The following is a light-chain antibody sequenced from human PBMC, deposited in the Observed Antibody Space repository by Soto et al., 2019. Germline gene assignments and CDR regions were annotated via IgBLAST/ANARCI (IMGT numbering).Light chain of an antibody. Sequence: IVLTQSPATLSLSPGARATLSCRAGQSVSNYLAWYQQKPGQAPRLLIYDTFSGSTGIPARFSGSGSGTDFTHTISSLEPEDLAVYFCVQRSTWPWTSGQGTKVEIK. CDR1: QSVSNY. CDR3: VQRSTWPWT. J-gene: IGKJ1*01. V-gene: IGKV3-11*01. CDR2: DTF.